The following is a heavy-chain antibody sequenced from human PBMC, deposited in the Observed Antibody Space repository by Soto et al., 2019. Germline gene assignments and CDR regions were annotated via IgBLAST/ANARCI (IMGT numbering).Heavy chain of an antibody. CDR3: ARVGGLAARTFDY. Sequence: SETLSLTCTVSGGSISDFYWSWIRQPPGKGLEWIXXXYYSGSTNYNPSLKSRVTISVDTSKNQFSLNLRSMSPADTAVYYCARVGGLAARTFDYWGPGTLVT. J-gene: IGHJ4*02. D-gene: IGHD6-6*01. CDR1: GGSISDFY. V-gene: IGHV4-59*01. CDR2: XYYSGST.